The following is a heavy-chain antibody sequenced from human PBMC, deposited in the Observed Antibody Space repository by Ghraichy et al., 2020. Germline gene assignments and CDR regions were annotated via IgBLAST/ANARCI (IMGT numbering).Heavy chain of an antibody. V-gene: IGHV3-74*01. J-gene: IGHJ4*02. CDR1: GFTFNSYW. CDR3: ASASITGTTYY. CDR2: VKSDGSTT. Sequence: GESLNISCAASGFTFNSYWMHWVRQAPGKGLVWVSRVKSDGSTTDNADFVKGRFTISRDNSKNTLYLQMNSLRAEDTAVYYCASASITGTTYYWGQGTLVTVSS. D-gene: IGHD1-7*01.